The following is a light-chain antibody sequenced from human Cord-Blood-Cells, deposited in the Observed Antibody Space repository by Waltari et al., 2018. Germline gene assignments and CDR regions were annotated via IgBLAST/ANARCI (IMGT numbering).Light chain of an antibody. CDR3: CSYAGSSTLV. CDR2: EGS. Sequence: QSALTQPASVSGSPGQSITISCTGTRSDVGRYNLLSWYHQHPGKAPKLMIYEGSKRPSGVSNRFSGSKSGNTASLTISGLQAEDEADYYCCSYAGSSTLVFGGGTKLTVL. V-gene: IGLV2-23*01. CDR1: RSDVGRYNL. J-gene: IGLJ2*01.